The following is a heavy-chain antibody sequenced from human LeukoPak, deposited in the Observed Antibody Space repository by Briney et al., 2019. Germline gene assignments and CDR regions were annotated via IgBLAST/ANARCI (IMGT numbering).Heavy chain of an antibody. CDR1: GYSFTSYW. Sequence: GESLKISCKGSGYSFTSYWIGWVRQMPGKGLEWMGIIYPGDSDTRYSPSFQGQVTISADKSISTAYLQWNSLKASDTATYYCARQWGDCSSTSCYSASWGQGTLVTVSS. V-gene: IGHV5-51*01. J-gene: IGHJ5*02. CDR2: IYPGDSDT. CDR3: ARQWGDCSSTSCYSAS. D-gene: IGHD2-2*01.